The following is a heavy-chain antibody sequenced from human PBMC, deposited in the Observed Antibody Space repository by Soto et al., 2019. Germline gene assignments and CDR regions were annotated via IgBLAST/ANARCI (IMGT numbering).Heavy chain of an antibody. Sequence: QVQLVESGGGVVQPGRSLRLSCAASGFTFSSYGMHWVRQAPGKGLEWVAVIWYDGSNKYYADSVKGRFTISRDNSKNTLYLQMNSLRAEDTAVDYCARDSLTYYDFGSGSGRVPPHPWGQGTMVTVSS. J-gene: IGHJ3*01. CDR1: GFTFSSYG. CDR2: IWYDGSNK. D-gene: IGHD3-3*01. CDR3: ARDSLTYYDFGSGSGRVPPHP. V-gene: IGHV3-33*01.